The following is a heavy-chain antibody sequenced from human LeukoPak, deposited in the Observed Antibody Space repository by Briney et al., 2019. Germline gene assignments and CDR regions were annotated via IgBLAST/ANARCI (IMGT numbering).Heavy chain of an antibody. V-gene: IGHV4-4*03. D-gene: IGHD2-21*01. Sequence: PPETLSLTCAVSPGSTIRSDPWRWARQPPGKGLEWTGYIYQTESPKYNESPRRRVTLSLDRSKNQFSRNQSPVTAADTDVCYCARVPHCGGNRCPFDYWGQGAMVTVSS. CDR2: IYQTESP. CDR3: ARVPHCGGNRCPFDY. J-gene: IGHJ4*02. CDR1: PGSTIRSDP.